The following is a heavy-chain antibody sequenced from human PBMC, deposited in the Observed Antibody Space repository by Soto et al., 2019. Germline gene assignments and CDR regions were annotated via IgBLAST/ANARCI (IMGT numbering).Heavy chain of an antibody. CDR1: GGSISSSSYY. CDR3: ARSRYNWNYDEVNWFDP. J-gene: IGHJ5*02. Sequence: QLQLQESGPGLVKPSETLSLTCTVSGGSISSSSYYWGWIRQPPGKGLEWIGSIYYSGSTYYNPSLKSRVTISVDTSKNQFSLKLSSVTAADTAVYYCARSRYNWNYDEVNWFDPWGQGTLVTVSS. CDR2: IYYSGST. D-gene: IGHD1-7*01. V-gene: IGHV4-39*01.